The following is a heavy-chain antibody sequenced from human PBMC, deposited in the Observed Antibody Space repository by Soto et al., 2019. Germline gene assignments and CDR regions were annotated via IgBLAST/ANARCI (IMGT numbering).Heavy chain of an antibody. Sequence: PSETLFLTCAVSGGSISSGGYSWSWIRQPPGKGLEWIGYIYHSGSTYYNPSLKSRVTISLDTSKNQFSLKVNSVTAADTAVYYCARGEGAAPGILPAAINWFDPWGQGTMVTVSS. D-gene: IGHD2-2*02. CDR3: ARGEGAAPGILPAAINWFDP. CDR1: GGSISSGGYS. CDR2: IYHSGST. V-gene: IGHV4-30-2*01. J-gene: IGHJ5*02.